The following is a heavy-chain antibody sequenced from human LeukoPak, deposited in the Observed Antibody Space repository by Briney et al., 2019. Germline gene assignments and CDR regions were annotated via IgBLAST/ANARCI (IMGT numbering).Heavy chain of an antibody. CDR2: IYPGDSDT. Sequence: GEALKISWKGSGYSFTSYWIGWVRQMPGKGLEWMGIIYPGDSDTRYSPSFQGQVTISADKSISTAYLQWSSLKASDTAMYYCARADYYGSGSFIGMDVWGKGTTVTVSS. CDR1: GYSFTSYW. V-gene: IGHV5-51*01. J-gene: IGHJ6*04. D-gene: IGHD3-10*01. CDR3: ARADYYGSGSFIGMDV.